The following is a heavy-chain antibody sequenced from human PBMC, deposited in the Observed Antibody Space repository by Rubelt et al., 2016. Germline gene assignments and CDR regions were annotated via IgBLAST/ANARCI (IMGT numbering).Heavy chain of an antibody. CDR1: GGSISSGGYY. Sequence: QVQLQESGPGLVKPSETLSLTCTVSGGSISSGGYYWSWIRQHPGKGLEWIGYSYYSGSTYYNPSRESRVNISVDTSKNQFSLKLSSGTAADTAVYYWARRGCSSTSCRYYFDYWGQGTLVTVSS. J-gene: IGHJ4*02. CDR2: SYYSGST. V-gene: IGHV4-31*03. CDR3: ARRGCSSTSCRYYFDY. D-gene: IGHD2-2*01.